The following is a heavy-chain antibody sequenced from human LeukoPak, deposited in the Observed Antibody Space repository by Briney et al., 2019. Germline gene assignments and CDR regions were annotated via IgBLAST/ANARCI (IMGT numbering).Heavy chain of an antibody. D-gene: IGHD6-13*01. CDR2: INHSAST. CDR3: ARGPIAAAVSF. CDR1: GGSFSGYY. J-gene: IGHJ4*02. V-gene: IGHV4-34*01. Sequence: PSETLSLTCAVCGGSFSGYYWSWIRQPRGKALEWIGEINHSASTNYNPSLKSRVTLSVDTSKNQFSLKLSSVTAADTAVYYCARGPIAAAVSFWGQGTLVTVSS.